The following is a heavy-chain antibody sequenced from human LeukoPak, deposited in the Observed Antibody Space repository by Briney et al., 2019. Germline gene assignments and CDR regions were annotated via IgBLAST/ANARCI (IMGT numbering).Heavy chain of an antibody. D-gene: IGHD3-22*01. J-gene: IGHJ3*02. CDR3: AKGRVTMIVVSTLLSAFDI. CDR1: GFTFSSYA. CDR2: ISGSGGST. Sequence: PGGSLRLSCAASGFTFSSYAMSWVRQAPGKGLEWVSAISGSGGSTYYADSVKGRFTISRDNSKNTLYLQMNSLRAEDTAVYYCAKGRVTMIVVSTLLSAFDIWGPGTMVTVSS. V-gene: IGHV3-23*01.